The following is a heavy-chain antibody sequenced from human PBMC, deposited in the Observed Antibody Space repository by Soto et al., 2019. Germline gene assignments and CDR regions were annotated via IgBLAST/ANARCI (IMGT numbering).Heavy chain of an antibody. CDR1: GYTFTSYG. V-gene: IGHV1-18*04. CDR2: ISAYNGNT. D-gene: IGHD2-2*02. J-gene: IGHJ6*02. Sequence: AASVKVSGKASGYTFTSYGISWVRQAPGQGLEWMGWISAYNGNTNYAQKLQGRVTMTTDTSTSTAYMELRSLRSDDTAVYYCARERPYCSSTSCYNPMVYYYYYGMDVWGQGTTVTVSS. CDR3: ARERPYCSSTSCYNPMVYYYYYGMDV.